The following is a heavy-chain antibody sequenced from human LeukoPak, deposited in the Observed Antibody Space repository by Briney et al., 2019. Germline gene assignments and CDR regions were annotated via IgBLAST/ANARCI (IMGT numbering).Heavy chain of an antibody. J-gene: IGHJ4*02. CDR3: ARVSLPANYASSGYYPSDY. D-gene: IGHD3-22*01. CDR1: GGSISSYY. V-gene: IGHV4-59*01. Sequence: SETLSLTCTVSGGSISSYYWSWIRQPPGKGLEWIGYIYYSGSAYYNPSLKSRVTISVDTSKNQLSLNLSSVTAADTAVYYCARVSLPANYASSGYYPSDYWGQGTLVTVSS. CDR2: IYYSGSA.